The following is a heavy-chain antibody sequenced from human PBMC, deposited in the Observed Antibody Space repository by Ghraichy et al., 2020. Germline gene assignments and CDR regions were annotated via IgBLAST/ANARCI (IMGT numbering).Heavy chain of an antibody. J-gene: IGHJ3*02. CDR2: IYYSGST. Sequence: SETLSLTCTVSGGSISSYYWSWIRQPPGKGLEWIGYIYYSGSTNYNPSLKSRVTISVDTSKNQFSLKLSSVTAADTAVYYCARIRDYYDSSGIDSAFDIWGQGTMVTVSS. CDR3: ARIRDYYDSSGIDSAFDI. D-gene: IGHD3-22*01. CDR1: GGSISSYY. V-gene: IGHV4-59*01.